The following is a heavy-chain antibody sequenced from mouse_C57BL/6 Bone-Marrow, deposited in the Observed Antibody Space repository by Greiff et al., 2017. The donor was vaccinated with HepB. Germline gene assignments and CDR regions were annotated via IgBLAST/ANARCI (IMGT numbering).Heavy chain of an antibody. CDR2: IDPSDSET. D-gene: IGHD1-1*01. V-gene: IGHV1-52*01. CDR1: GYTFTSYW. Sequence: VQLQQPGAELVRPGSSVKLSCKASGYTFTSYWMHWVKQRPIQGLEWIGNIDPSDSETHYNQKFKDKATLTVDKSSSTAYMQLSSLTSEDSAVYYCARLYYYGSEDYWGQGTTLTVSS. J-gene: IGHJ2*01. CDR3: ARLYYYGSEDY.